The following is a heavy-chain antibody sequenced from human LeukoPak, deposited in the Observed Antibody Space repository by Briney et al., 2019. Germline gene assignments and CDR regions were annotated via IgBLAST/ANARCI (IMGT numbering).Heavy chain of an antibody. CDR3: ARVLYRQWLVQYSEYGMDV. CDR1: GFTFSCYW. CDR2: INSDGSST. D-gene: IGHD6-19*01. J-gene: IGHJ6*02. V-gene: IGHV3-74*01. Sequence: GGSLRLSCAASGFTFSCYWMHWVRQAPGKGLVWVSRINSDGSSTSYADSVKGRFTISRDNAKNTLYLQMNSLRAEDTAVYYCARVLYRQWLVQYSEYGMDVWGQGTTVTVSS.